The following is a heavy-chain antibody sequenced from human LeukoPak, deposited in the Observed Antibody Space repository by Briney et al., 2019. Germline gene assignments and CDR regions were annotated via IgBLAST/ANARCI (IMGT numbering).Heavy chain of an antibody. CDR2: ISYDGSNK. J-gene: IGHJ4*02. CDR1: GFTFSSYA. D-gene: IGHD3-16*02. Sequence: GGSLRLSCAASGFTFSSYAMHWVRQAPGKGLEWVAVISYDGSNKYYADSAKGRFTISRDNSKNTLYLQMNSLRAEDTAVYYCAREGQITFGGVIVMAPFFDYWGQGTLVTVSS. CDR3: AREGQITFGGVIVMAPFFDY. V-gene: IGHV3-30*04.